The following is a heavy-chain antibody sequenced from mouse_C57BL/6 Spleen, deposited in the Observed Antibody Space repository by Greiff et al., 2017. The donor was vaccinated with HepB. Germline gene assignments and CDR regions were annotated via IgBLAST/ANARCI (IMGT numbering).Heavy chain of an antibody. Sequence: VQLQQPGAELVRPGSSVKLSCKASGYTFTSYWMHWVKQRPIQGLEWIGNIDPSDSETHYNQKFKDKATLTVDKSSSTAYMQLSSLTSEDSAVYYCARLDGYSKGYFDVWGTGTTVTVSS. CDR3: ARLDGYSKGYFDV. CDR1: GYTFTSYW. V-gene: IGHV1-52*01. CDR2: IDPSDSET. D-gene: IGHD2-5*01. J-gene: IGHJ1*03.